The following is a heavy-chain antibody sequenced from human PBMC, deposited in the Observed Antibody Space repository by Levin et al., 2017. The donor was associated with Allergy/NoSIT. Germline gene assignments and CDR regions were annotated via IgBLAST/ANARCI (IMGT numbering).Heavy chain of an antibody. CDR1: GYTFTGYY. CDR3: AAYSSSWYVPPPDNWFDP. Sequence: GESLKISCKASGYTFTGYYMHWVRQAPGQGLEWMGWINPNSGGTNYAQKFQGRVTMTRDTSISTAYMELSRLRSDDTAVYYCAAYSSSWYVPPPDNWFDPWGQGTLVTVSS. D-gene: IGHD6-13*01. CDR2: INPNSGGT. V-gene: IGHV1-2*02. J-gene: IGHJ5*02.